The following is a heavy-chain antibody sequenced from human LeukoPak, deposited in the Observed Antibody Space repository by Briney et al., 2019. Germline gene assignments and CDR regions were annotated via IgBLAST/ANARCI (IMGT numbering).Heavy chain of an antibody. Sequence: PSETLSLTCAVSGYSISSGYYWGWIRQPPGKGLEWIGSIYHSGSTYYNPSLKSRVTISVGTSKNQFSLKLSSVTAADTAVYYCARQEGTYYDFWSGYSHPYFDYWGQGTLVTVSS. CDR1: GYSISSGYY. D-gene: IGHD3-3*01. V-gene: IGHV4-38-2*01. CDR2: IYHSGST. CDR3: ARQEGTYYDFWSGYSHPYFDY. J-gene: IGHJ4*02.